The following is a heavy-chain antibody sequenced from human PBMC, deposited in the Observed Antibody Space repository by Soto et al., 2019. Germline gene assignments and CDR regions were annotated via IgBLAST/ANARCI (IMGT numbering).Heavy chain of an antibody. CDR1: GFTFSSYG. D-gene: IGHD4-17*01. J-gene: IGHJ4*02. Sequence: QVQLVESGGGVVQPGRSLRLSCAASGFTFSSYGMHWVRQAPGKGLEWVAVISYDGSNKYYADSVKGRFTISRDNSKNTLYLQMNSLGAEDTAVYYCAKNGDGYDYWGQGTLVTVSS. CDR3: AKNGDGYDY. CDR2: ISYDGSNK. V-gene: IGHV3-30*18.